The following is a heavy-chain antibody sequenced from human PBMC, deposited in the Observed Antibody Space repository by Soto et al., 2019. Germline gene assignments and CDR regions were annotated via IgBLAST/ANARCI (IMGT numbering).Heavy chain of an antibody. Sequence: SETLSLTCTVSGGSTSSSSYYWGWLRQPPGKGLEWIGSIYYSGSTYQNPSLKSRVTISVDTSKNQFSLKLTSMTAADTAVYYCARDDFSGYYGMDVSGQGTTVTVSS. D-gene: IGHD2-21*01. CDR2: IYYSGST. CDR3: ARDDFSGYYGMDV. V-gene: IGHV4-39*07. J-gene: IGHJ6*02. CDR1: GGSTSSSSYY.